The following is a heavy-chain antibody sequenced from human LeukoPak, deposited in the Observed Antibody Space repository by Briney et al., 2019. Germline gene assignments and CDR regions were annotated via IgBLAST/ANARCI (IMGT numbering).Heavy chain of an antibody. CDR2: IFLIFGTA. D-gene: IGHD3-10*01. V-gene: IGHV1-69*01. CDR3: ARDERRKVRGVIYYYYGMDV. CDR1: GGTFSSYA. Sequence: ASVKLSCKASGGTFSSYAISWVPQAPGRGLEWMVGIFLIFGTANYAQKFQGRVTITADEPTSTAYMELSSLRSEDTAVYYCARDERRKVRGVIYYYYGMDVWGKGTTVTVSS. J-gene: IGHJ6*04.